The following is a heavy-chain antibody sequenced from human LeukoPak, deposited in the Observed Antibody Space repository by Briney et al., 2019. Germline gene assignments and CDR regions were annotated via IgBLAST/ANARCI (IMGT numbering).Heavy chain of an antibody. CDR3: AKDFGDCSNGVCYGKPFDY. Sequence: PGGSLTLSCPASGFTFSSYSMSWVRPPAGKGREWVSGLSGSGDTTYYADSVKGRSTIPRDTPKNTLCLQMNGQREEDTSVYYCAKDFGDCSNGVCYGKPFDYWGQGTLFTVSS. CDR1: GFTFSSYS. V-gene: IGHV3-23*01. CDR2: LSGSGDTT. D-gene: IGHD2-8*01. J-gene: IGHJ4*02.